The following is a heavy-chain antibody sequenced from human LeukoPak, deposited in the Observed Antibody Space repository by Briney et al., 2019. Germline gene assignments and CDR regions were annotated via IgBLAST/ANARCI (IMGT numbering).Heavy chain of an antibody. CDR2: IIPIFGTA. Sequence: RASVKVSCKASGGTFSSYAISWVRQAPGQGLEWMGGIIPIFGTANYAQKFQGRVTITADESTSTAYKELSSLRSEDTAVYYCARCTLPRYDFWSGYPDCWGQGTLVTVSS. D-gene: IGHD3-3*01. CDR3: ARCTLPRYDFWSGYPDC. V-gene: IGHV1-69*13. J-gene: IGHJ4*02. CDR1: GGTFSSYA.